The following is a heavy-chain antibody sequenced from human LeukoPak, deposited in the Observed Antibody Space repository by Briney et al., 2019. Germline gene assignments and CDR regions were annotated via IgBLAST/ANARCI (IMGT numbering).Heavy chain of an antibody. CDR1: GFTFSSYS. J-gene: IGHJ4*02. V-gene: IGHV3-48*01. Sequence: GGSLRLSCAASGFTFSSYSMLWVRQAPGKGLEWVSYISSSSSTIYYADSVKGRFTISRDNAKNSLYLQMNTLRAEDTAVYYCARQGYDSSGYHRTIDYWGQGTLVTVSS. CDR3: ARQGYDSSGYHRTIDY. CDR2: ISSSSSTI. D-gene: IGHD3-22*01.